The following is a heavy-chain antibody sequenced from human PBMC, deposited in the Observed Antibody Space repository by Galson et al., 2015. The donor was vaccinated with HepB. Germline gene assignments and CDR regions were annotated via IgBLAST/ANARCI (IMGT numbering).Heavy chain of an antibody. CDR3: ARERVLYCGGDCYAPLFDY. CDR2: IYYSGST. CDR1: GGSISSGGYY. D-gene: IGHD2-21*02. J-gene: IGHJ4*02. Sequence: TLSLTCTVSGGSISSGGYYWSWIRQHPGKGLEWIEYIYYSGSTYYNPSLKSRVTISVDTSKNQFSLKLSSVTAADTAVYYCARERVLYCGGDCYAPLFDYWGQGTLVTVSS. V-gene: IGHV4-31*03.